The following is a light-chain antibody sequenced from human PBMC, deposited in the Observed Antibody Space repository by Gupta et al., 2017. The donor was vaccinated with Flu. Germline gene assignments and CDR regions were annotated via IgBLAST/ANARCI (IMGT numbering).Light chain of an antibody. Sequence: QALVTQELPLTVSPVGTVTLTCGSNPVVVTSGHYPYWFQQKPGQVPRALIYDGINRHSWTPARFSGSFRGGKAALTLSGAKPGDEAEYYCLLSYSDAFWVFGGGTKLTVL. CDR2: DGI. CDR3: LLSYSDAFWV. CDR1: PVVVTSGHY. J-gene: IGLJ3*02. V-gene: IGLV7-46*01.